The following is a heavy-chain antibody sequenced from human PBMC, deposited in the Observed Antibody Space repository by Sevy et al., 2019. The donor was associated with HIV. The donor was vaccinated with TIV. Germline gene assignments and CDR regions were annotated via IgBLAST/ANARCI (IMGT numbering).Heavy chain of an antibody. J-gene: IGHJ4*02. CDR3: VRGGGRIHDFDY. CDR2: ISDSGHIK. V-gene: IGHV3-11*01. CDR1: GFTFSDFY. Sequence: GGSLRLSCAASGFTFSDFYMSWIRQAPGKGLEWVSYISDSGHIKHYEDSVRGRFSISRDNANNTVHLQMNSLTAEDTADYYCVRGGGRIHDFDYWGRGTLVTVSS. D-gene: IGHD3-16*01.